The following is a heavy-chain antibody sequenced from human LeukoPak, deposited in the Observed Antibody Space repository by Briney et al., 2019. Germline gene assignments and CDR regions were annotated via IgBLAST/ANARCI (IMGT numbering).Heavy chain of an antibody. CDR1: GGTFSSYA. Sequence: SVKVSCKASGGTFSSYAISWVRQAPGQGLEWMGGIIPIFGTANYAQKFQGRVTITTDESTSTAYMELSSLRSEDTAVYYCARDNRIAAAGTRAFDIWGQGTMVTVSS. D-gene: IGHD6-13*01. CDR3: ARDNRIAAAGTRAFDI. V-gene: IGHV1-69*05. J-gene: IGHJ3*02. CDR2: IIPIFGTA.